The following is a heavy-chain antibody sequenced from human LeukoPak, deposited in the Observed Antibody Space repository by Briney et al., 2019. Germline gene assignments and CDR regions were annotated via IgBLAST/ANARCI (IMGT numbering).Heavy chain of an antibody. Sequence: GGSLRLSCAASGFTFSSYAMSWVRQAPGKGLEWVAVIWYDGSKKDYADSVKGRFTISRDNYKKTLYLQMNSLRAEDTAVYYCASRSGSRHYYYYYGMDVWGQGTTVTVSS. V-gene: IGHV3-33*08. CDR2: IWYDGSKK. J-gene: IGHJ6*02. CDR3: ASRSGSRHYYYYYGMDV. CDR1: GFTFSSYA. D-gene: IGHD3-10*01.